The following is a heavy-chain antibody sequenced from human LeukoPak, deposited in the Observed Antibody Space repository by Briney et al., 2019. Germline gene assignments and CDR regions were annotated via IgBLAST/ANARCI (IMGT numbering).Heavy chain of an antibody. CDR2: IYSGVST. CDR3: ARDGRSYGDSRLYYSYYMDV. V-gene: IGHV3-53*01. J-gene: IGHJ6*03. CDR1: GFTVSMNY. D-gene: IGHD4-17*01. Sequence: GGCLRLSCAVSGFTVSMNYMSWVRQTQGEWLEWVSVIYSGVSTYYADSVKGRFTISRDNSKKPLYLQINSLRAEDTAVYYCARDGRSYGDSRLYYSYYMDVWGKGTTVTVSS.